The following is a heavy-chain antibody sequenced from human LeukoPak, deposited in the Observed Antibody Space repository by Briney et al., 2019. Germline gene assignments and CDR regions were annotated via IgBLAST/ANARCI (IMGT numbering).Heavy chain of an antibody. CDR3: ARSVTTLKGNWSDP. CDR2: ISAYNGNT. D-gene: IGHD4-17*01. CDR1: GYTFTSYG. J-gene: IGHJ5*02. Sequence: GASVKVSCKASGYTFTSYGISWVRQAPGQGLEWMGWISAYNGNTNYAQKLQGRVTMTTDTSTSTAYMELSRLRSDDTAVYYCARSVTTLKGNWSDPWGQGTLVTVSS. V-gene: IGHV1-18*01.